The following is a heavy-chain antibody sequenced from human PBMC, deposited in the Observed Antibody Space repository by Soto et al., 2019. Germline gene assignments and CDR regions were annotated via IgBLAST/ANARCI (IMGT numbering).Heavy chain of an antibody. CDR1: GVSVRSYG. CDR2: ISGSGGST. CDR3: AKDPVPRIAARPYNWFDP. Sequence: PGWSMRLSGAASGVSVRSYGMGGVRQEPWQGLEWVSAISGSGGSTYYADSVKGRFTISRDNSKNTLYLQMNSLRAEDTAVYYCAKDPVPRIAARPYNWFDPWGQGTLVTVSS. V-gene: IGHV3-23*01. J-gene: IGHJ5*02. D-gene: IGHD6-6*01.